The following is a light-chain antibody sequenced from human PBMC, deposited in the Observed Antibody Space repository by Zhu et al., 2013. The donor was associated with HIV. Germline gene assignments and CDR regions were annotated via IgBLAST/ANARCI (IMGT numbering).Light chain of an antibody. CDR3: QQYSSPIFT. V-gene: IGKV3-20*01. CDR2: AAS. J-gene: IGKJ3*01. CDR1: QTVSNNF. Sequence: EIVLTQSPGTLSLSPGERVTLSCRASQTVSNNFLAWYQQKPGQAPRLLISAASSRATGIPDRFSGSGSGTDFTLTISRLEPEDFAVYYCQQYSSPIFTFGPGTKVDI.